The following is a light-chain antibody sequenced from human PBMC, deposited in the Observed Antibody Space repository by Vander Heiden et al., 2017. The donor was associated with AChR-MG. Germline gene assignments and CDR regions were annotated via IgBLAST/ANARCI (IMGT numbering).Light chain of an antibody. V-gene: IGKV1-13*02. CDR1: QGIYSA. CDR3: QQFNSYPLT. Sequence: AIQLTQSPSSLSASVGDRVAITCRASQGIYSALAWYQQRPGKAPNLLIYDASSLESEVPSRFSGSGSGTDFTLTISSLQPEDFATYYCQQFNSYPLTFGGGTKVEIK. J-gene: IGKJ4*01. CDR2: DAS.